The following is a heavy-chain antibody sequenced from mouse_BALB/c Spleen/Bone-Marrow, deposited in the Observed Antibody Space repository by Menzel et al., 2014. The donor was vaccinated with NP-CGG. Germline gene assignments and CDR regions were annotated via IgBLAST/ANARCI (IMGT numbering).Heavy chain of an antibody. D-gene: IGHD1-1*01. V-gene: IGHV2-5-1*01. CDR1: GFSLTTYG. CDR2: IWRGEST. J-gene: IGHJ4*01. Sequence: VKLMESGPSLVQPSQSLSITCTVSGFSLTTYGVHWVRQSPGMGLEWLGVIWRGESTVYNAAFMSRLIITKDNSKSQVFFKMNSLQVDDTAIYYCRSGSSSPYYYAMDYWGQGTSVTVSS. CDR3: RSGSSSPYYYAMDY.